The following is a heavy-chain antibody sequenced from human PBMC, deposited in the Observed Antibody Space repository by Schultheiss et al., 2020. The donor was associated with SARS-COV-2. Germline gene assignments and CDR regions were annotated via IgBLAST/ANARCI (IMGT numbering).Heavy chain of an antibody. D-gene: IGHD6-25*01. CDR3: AKPVTYSSAKNSLPMDV. CDR2: ISYDGSNK. Sequence: GALRLSCAASGFTFSSYGMHWVRQAPGKGLEWVAVISYDGSNKYYADSVKGRFTISRDNSKNTLYLQMNSLRAEDTAVYYCAKPVTYSSAKNSLPMDVWGQGTTVTVSS. V-gene: IGHV3-30*18. J-gene: IGHJ6*02. CDR1: GFTFSSYG.